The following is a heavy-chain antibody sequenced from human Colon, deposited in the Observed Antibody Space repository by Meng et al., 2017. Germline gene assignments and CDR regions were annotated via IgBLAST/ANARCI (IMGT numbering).Heavy chain of an antibody. D-gene: IGHD4-17*01. CDR3: SAGLRYGDWFDP. J-gene: IGHJ5*02. Sequence: SETLSLTCAVSGGSFSGFYWSWIRQPPGKGLEWIGEIDHFGSSNYNSSPKGRLTMSVDTSKKQISLTLTSVTAADTAVYYCSAGLRYGDWFDPWGPGTLVTVSS. V-gene: IGHV4-34*01. CDR1: GGSFSGFY. CDR2: IDHFGSS.